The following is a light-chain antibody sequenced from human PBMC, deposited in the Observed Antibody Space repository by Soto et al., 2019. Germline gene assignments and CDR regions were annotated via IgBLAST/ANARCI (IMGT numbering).Light chain of an antibody. CDR2: DAS. J-gene: IGKJ5*01. Sequence: EIVLTQSPATLSLSPGERATLSRRASQSFSSNLAWYQQKPGQAPRLLIYDASNRATGIPARFSGSGSGTDFTLTISSLEPEDFAVYYCQRGDTFGQGTRLEIK. V-gene: IGKV3-11*01. CDR1: QSFSSN. CDR3: QRGDT.